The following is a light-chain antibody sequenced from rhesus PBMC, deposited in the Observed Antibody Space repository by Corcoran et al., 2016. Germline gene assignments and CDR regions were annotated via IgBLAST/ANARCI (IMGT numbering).Light chain of an antibody. CDR2: GAS. J-gene: IGKJ2*01. Sequence: DIQMSQSPSSLSAFVGDKVTITCRASQGISNALAWYQQKPGKAPKLLIYGASSLESGVPSRFSGSRSGTDFPLTISSLQPDDFATSYCHKGYSTPYSFGQGTKVEIK. CDR1: QGISNA. CDR3: HKGYSTPYS. V-gene: IGKV1-18*01.